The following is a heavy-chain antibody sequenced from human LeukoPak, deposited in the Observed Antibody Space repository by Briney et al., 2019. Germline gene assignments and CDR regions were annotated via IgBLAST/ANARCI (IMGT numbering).Heavy chain of an antibody. J-gene: IGHJ4*02. Sequence: PGRSLRLSCAASGFTFDDYAMHWVRQAPGKGLEWVSGISWNSGSIGYADSVKGRFTISRDNAKNSLYLQMNSLRAEDMALYYFAKAHGSGSYSSFDYWGQGTLVTVSS. CDR1: GFTFDDYA. D-gene: IGHD3-10*01. V-gene: IGHV3-9*03. CDR3: AKAHGSGSYSSFDY. CDR2: ISWNSGSI.